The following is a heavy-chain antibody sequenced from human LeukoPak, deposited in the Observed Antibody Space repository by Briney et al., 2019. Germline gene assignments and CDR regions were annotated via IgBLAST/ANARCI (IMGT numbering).Heavy chain of an antibody. V-gene: IGHV4-4*07. CDR2: IYTGGSP. CDR1: GGSISSYY. D-gene: IGHD2-8*01. CDR3: ARRYCTNGVCYPWAFDI. Sequence: SETLSLTCTVSGGSISSYYWSWIRQPAGKGLEWIGRIYTGGSPNYNPSLKSRVTMSVDTSKNQFSLKPNSVTAADTAVYYCARRYCTNGVCYPWAFDIWGQGTMVTVSS. J-gene: IGHJ3*02.